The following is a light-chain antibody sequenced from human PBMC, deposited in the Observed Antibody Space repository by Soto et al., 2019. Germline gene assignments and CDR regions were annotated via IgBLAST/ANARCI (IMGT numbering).Light chain of an antibody. CDR3: QHRSTWWT. Sequence: ETVLTQSPATLSLSPGDRATLSCRASQSVGDFLAWYQHIPGRAPRLLIYDASNRAPGIPVKFSGSGYGTDFTLTISSLEPEDSAVYYCQHRSTWWTFGQGTKVEIK. J-gene: IGKJ1*01. CDR1: QSVGDF. CDR2: DAS. V-gene: IGKV3-11*01.